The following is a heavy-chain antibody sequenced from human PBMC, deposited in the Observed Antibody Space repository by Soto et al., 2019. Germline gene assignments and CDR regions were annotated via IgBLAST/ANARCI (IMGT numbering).Heavy chain of an antibody. CDR1: GFTFSSYA. D-gene: IGHD3-9*01. CDR2: ISGSGGST. CDR3: AKQVVGYFDWSKGNWFDP. V-gene: IGHV3-23*01. J-gene: IGHJ5*02. Sequence: PVGSLRLSCAASGFTFSSYAMSWVRQAPGKGLEWVSAISGSGGSTYYADSVKGRFTISRDNSKNTLYLQMNSLRAEDTAVYYCAKQVVGYFDWSKGNWFDPCGQGTLVTVSS.